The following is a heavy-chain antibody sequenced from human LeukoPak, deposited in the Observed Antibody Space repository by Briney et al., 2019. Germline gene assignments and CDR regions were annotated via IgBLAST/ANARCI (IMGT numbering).Heavy chain of an antibody. V-gene: IGHV3-23*01. Sequence: GGSLRLSCAASGFTFSSYGIHWVRQAPGKGLEWVSAISGSTGRTYYADSVKGRFTISRDNSKNTLYLQMNNLRAEDTAVYYCAPRVVGSAPFDYWGQGTLVTVSS. D-gene: IGHD2-15*01. J-gene: IGHJ4*02. CDR1: GFTFSSYG. CDR2: ISGSTGRT. CDR3: APRVVGSAPFDY.